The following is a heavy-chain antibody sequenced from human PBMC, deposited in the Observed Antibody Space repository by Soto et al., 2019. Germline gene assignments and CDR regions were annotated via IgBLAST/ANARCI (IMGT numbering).Heavy chain of an antibody. CDR3: ARGITMVRGVIMSYYGMDG. D-gene: IGHD3-10*01. J-gene: IGHJ6*02. V-gene: IGHV4-31*03. Sequence: TLSLTCPFSGGSDSTGGYYWSWIRRHPGKGLEWIGYIYYSGSTYYNPSLKSRVTISVDTSKNQFSLKLSSVTAADTAVYYCARGITMVRGVIMSYYGMDGWGQGTTVTISS. CDR2: IYYSGST. CDR1: GGSDSTGGYY.